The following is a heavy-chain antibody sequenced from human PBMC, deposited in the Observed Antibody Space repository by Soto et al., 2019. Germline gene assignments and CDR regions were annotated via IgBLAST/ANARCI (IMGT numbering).Heavy chain of an antibody. J-gene: IGHJ5*02. Sequence: SETLSLTFSVSGASVTTHDYYWAWIRQHPGKRLEWIGYAYYAGTTYYKPPLKSRAAISVETSSDRFSLNLTSVTAADTAVYYCARAALYNRGHCWFDPWGQGTLVTVSS. CDR3: ARAALYNRGHCWFDP. CDR1: GASVTTHDYY. D-gene: IGHD1-1*01. V-gene: IGHV4-31*03. CDR2: AYYAGTT.